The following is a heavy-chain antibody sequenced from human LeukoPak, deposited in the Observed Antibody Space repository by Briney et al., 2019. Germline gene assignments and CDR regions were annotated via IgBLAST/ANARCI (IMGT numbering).Heavy chain of an antibody. Sequence: SETLSLTCAVSGGSISSSNWWSWVRQPPGKGLEWIGEIYHSGSTNYNPSLKSRVTISVDKSKNQFSLKLSSVTAADTAVYYCARKDTWVRGEYYFDYWGQGTLVTVSS. CDR1: GGSISSSNW. J-gene: IGHJ4*02. V-gene: IGHV4-4*02. CDR3: ARKDTWVRGEYYFDY. D-gene: IGHD3-10*01. CDR2: IYHSGST.